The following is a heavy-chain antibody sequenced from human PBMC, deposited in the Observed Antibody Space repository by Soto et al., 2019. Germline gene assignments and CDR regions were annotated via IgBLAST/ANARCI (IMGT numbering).Heavy chain of an antibody. D-gene: IGHD2-21*02. V-gene: IGHV1-69*06. CDR1: GGTYP. J-gene: IGHJ4*02. CDR2: IIPIFGTA. Sequence: GASVKVSCKASGGTYPITWVRQAPGQGLEWMGGIIPIFGTANYAQRFQGRVTITADKSTSTAYMELSSLTSEDTAVYYCARASYCGDDCYQNFDYSGQGTMVTVYS. CDR3: ARASYCGDDCYQNFDY.